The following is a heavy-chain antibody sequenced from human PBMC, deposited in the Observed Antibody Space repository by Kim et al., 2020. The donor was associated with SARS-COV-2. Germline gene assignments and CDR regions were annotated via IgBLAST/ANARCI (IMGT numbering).Heavy chain of an antibody. D-gene: IGHD6-19*01. CDR3: ASSGQFDY. Sequence: GGSLRLSCAASGFTFSNYAMSWVRQAQGKGLEWVSTITIGGDSTSYADSVKGRFTISRDNSKNTLSLHMNSLRPEDTALYYCASSGQFDYWGQGILVTVSS. J-gene: IGHJ4*02. V-gene: IGHV3-23*01. CDR2: ITIGGDST. CDR1: GFTFSNYA.